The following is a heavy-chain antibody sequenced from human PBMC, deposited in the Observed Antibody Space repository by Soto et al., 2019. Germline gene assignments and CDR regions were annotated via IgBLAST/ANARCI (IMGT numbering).Heavy chain of an antibody. CDR3: ARYYGDYKNYFDY. J-gene: IGHJ4*02. D-gene: IGHD4-17*01. V-gene: IGHV4-39*01. CDR1: GGSISRSHNF. CDR2: IFYSGTT. Sequence: QLQLQESGPGLVKPSETLSLTCTVTGGSISRSHNFWGWIRQPPGKGLELIGSIFYSGTTYNNPPXXXRXXLSVDTSKNQFSLKLNSVTAADTAVYYCARYYGDYKNYFDYWGQGTLVPVSS.